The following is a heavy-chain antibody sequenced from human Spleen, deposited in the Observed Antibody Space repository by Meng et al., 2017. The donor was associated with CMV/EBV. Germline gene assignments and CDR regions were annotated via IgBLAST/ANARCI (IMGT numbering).Heavy chain of an antibody. J-gene: IGHJ4*02. CDR1: GGSISSGGYY. CDR3: ARSRVAPIPNYFDY. V-gene: IGHV4-31*02. Sequence: SGGSISSGGYYWSLIRQHPGKGLEWIGYIYYSGSTYYNPSLKSRVTISVDTSKNQFSLKLSSVTAADTAVYYCARSRVAPIPNYFDYWGQGTLVTVSS. D-gene: IGHD5/OR15-5a*01. CDR2: IYYSGST.